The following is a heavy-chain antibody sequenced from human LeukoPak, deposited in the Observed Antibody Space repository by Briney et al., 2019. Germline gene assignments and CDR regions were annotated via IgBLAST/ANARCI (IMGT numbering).Heavy chain of an antibody. Sequence: QPGGSLRLSCSASGFTFSSHAMHWVRQAPGKGLEYVSAISSNGGSTYYADSVKGRFTISRDNSKNTLYLQMSSLRAEDTAVYYCVKDESDIVATISWFDPWGQGTLVTVSS. CDR1: GFTFSSHA. CDR3: VKDESDIVATISWFDP. D-gene: IGHD5-12*01. V-gene: IGHV3-64D*06. CDR2: ISSNGGST. J-gene: IGHJ5*02.